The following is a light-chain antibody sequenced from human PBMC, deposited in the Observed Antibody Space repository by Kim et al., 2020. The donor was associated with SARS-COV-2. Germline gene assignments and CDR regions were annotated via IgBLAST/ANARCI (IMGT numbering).Light chain of an antibody. CDR1: SSDVGGYKY. J-gene: IGLJ1*01. CDR2: DVS. Sequence: QSALTQPASVSGSPGQSITISCTGTSSDVGGYKYVSWYQQHPGKAPKLMIYDVSNRPSGVSNRFSGSKSGNTASLTFSGLQAEDEADYYCSSYTSSSTYVFGTGTPLTVL. V-gene: IGLV2-14*03. CDR3: SSYTSSSTYV.